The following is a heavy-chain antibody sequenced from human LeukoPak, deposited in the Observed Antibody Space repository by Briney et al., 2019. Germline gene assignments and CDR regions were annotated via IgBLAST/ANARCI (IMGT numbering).Heavy chain of an antibody. D-gene: IGHD2-2*01. CDR1: GYTFTSYG. CDR3: ARVNIVVVPAYYYYMDV. J-gene: IGHJ6*03. Sequence: ASVKVSCKASGYTFTSYGISWMRQAPGQGLEWMGWISAYNGNTNYAQKLQGRVTMTTDTSTSTAYMELRSLRSDDTAVYYCARVNIVVVPAYYYYMDVWGKGTTVTVSS. V-gene: IGHV1-18*01. CDR2: ISAYNGNT.